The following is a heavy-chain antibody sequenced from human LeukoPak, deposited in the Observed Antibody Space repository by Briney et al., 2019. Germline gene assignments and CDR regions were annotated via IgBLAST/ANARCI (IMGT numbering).Heavy chain of an antibody. Sequence: GGSLRLSCAASGFTFSSYEMNWVRQAPGKGLEWVSYISSSGSTIYYADSVKGRFTISRDNAKNSLYLQMNSLRAEDTAVYYCARAGGALQPYYYMDVWGKGTTVTVSS. CDR2: ISSSGSTI. V-gene: IGHV3-48*03. CDR1: GFTFSSYE. CDR3: ARAGGALQPYYYMDV. J-gene: IGHJ6*03. D-gene: IGHD1-26*01.